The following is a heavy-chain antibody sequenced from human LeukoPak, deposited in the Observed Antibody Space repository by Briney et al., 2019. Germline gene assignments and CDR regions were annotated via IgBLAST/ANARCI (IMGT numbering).Heavy chain of an antibody. CDR3: LRGGGSFVS. CDR2: IKYDGGDT. V-gene: IGHV3-7*03. J-gene: IGHJ4*02. CDR1: GFTFTGFW. D-gene: IGHD3-16*01. Sequence: GGSLRLSCAASGFTFTGFWMSWVRQAPTKGLEWVGGIKYDGGDTRYAETVKGRLTVSRDNANNTLYREMNSLRSEDTAVYYCLRGGGSFVSWGQGTLVSVSS.